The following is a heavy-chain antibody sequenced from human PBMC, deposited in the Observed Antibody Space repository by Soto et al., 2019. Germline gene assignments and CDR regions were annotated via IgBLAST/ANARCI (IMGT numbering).Heavy chain of an antibody. CDR3: ASDGGNTLVIDY. Sequence: GGSLRLSCAASGFTFSSYAMSWVRQAPGKGLGWVSAISGSGGSTYYADSVKGRFTISRDNSKNTLYLQMNSLRAEDTAVYYCASDGGNTLVIDYWGQGTLVTVSS. J-gene: IGHJ4*02. V-gene: IGHV3-23*01. CDR1: GFTFSSYA. CDR2: ISGSGGST. D-gene: IGHD2-15*01.